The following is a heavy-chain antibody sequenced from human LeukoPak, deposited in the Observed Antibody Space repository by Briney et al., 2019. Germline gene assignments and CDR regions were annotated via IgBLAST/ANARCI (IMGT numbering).Heavy chain of an antibody. J-gene: IGHJ3*02. Sequence: GASVKVSCKASGYTFTGYYMHWVRQAPGQGLEWMGWINPNSGGTNYAQKFQGRVTMTRDTSISTAYMELSRLRSDETAVYYCARGGIGYCSGGSCPMAFDIWGQGTMVTVSS. D-gene: IGHD2-15*01. CDR2: INPNSGGT. V-gene: IGHV1-2*02. CDR3: ARGGIGYCSGGSCPMAFDI. CDR1: GYTFTGYY.